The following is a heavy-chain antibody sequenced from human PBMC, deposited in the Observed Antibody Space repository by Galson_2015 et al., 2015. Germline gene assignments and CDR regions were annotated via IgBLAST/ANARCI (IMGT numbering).Heavy chain of an antibody. CDR1: GFTFSSYG. J-gene: IGHJ3*02. V-gene: IGHV3-33*01. D-gene: IGHD4-17*01. Sequence: SLRLSCAASGFTFSSYGMHWVRQAPGKGLEWVAVIWYDGSNKYYADSVKGRFTISRDNSKNTLYLQMNSLRAEDTAVYYCARDGSVLTTVTRFAFDMWGQGTMVTVSS. CDR3: ARDGSVLTTVTRFAFDM. CDR2: IWYDGSNK.